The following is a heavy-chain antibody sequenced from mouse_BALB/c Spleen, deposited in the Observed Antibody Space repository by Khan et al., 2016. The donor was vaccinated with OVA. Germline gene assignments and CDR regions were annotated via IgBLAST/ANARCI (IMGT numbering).Heavy chain of an antibody. CDR2: ISSGGTYT. CDR3: TRVITTTTGDYYAMDY. CDR1: GFIFSSYG. J-gene: IGHJ4*01. Sequence: EVELVESGGDLVNPGGSLKLSCAASGFIFSSYGMSWVRQTPDKRLEWVATISSGGTYTYYPDSVKGRFTISSDNAKNTLSLQMSSLKSEDTAMYYCTRVITTTTGDYYAMDYWGQGTSVTVSS. V-gene: IGHV5-6*01. D-gene: IGHD1-2*01.